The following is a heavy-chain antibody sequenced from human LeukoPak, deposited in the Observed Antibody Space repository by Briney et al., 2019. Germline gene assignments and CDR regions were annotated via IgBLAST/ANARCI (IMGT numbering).Heavy chain of an antibody. CDR1: GFTFSSYS. Sequence: PGGSLRLSCAASGFTFSSYSMNWVRQAPGKGLEWVSSISSSSSYIYYADSVKGRFTISRDNAKNSLYLQMNSLRAEDTAVYYCAREAPRQYPFDYWGQGTLVTVSS. D-gene: IGHD2-2*01. CDR2: ISSSSSYI. V-gene: IGHV3-21*01. J-gene: IGHJ4*02. CDR3: AREAPRQYPFDY.